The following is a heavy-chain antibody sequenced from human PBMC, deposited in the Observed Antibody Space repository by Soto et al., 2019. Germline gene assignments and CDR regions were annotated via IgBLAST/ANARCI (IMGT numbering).Heavy chain of an antibody. CDR1: GGSFTNYY. D-gene: IGHD3-10*01. CDR3: ARALRGDY. V-gene: IGHV4-59*01. J-gene: IGHJ4*02. Sequence: QVQLQESGPGLVKPSETLSLTCTVSGGSFTNYYWSWIRQPPGKGLEWIGYIYYNGNTNYNPSLKSRVTMSVDASKTQFPLNLTSVTAADTAVYYCARALRGDYWGQGTLVTVSS. CDR2: IYYNGNT.